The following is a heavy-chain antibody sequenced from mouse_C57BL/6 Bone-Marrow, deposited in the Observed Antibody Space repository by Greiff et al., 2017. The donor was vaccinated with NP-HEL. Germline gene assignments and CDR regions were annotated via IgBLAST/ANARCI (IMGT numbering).Heavy chain of an antibody. CDR3: AREAYYYGSSSMDY. CDR1: GYTFTSYG. V-gene: IGHV1-81*01. Sequence: VQLQQSGAELARPGASVKLSCKASGYTFTSYGISWVKQRPGPGLEWIGEIYPRSGNTYYNEKFKGKATLTADNSSSTAYMELRSLTSEDSAVYFCAREAYYYGSSSMDYWGQGTSVTVSS. CDR2: IYPRSGNT. D-gene: IGHD1-1*01. J-gene: IGHJ4*01.